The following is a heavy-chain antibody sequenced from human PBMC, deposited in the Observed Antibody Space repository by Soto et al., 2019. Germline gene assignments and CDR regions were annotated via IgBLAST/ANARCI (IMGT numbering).Heavy chain of an antibody. CDR3: ARELLFYDSDGFSWDDAFDI. V-gene: IGHV4-4*07. CDR2: IFPNGNT. J-gene: IGHJ3*02. D-gene: IGHD3-22*01. Sequence: SETLSLTCTVSRGYVNTFHWRWVRQPAGKGLEWIGRIFPNGNTDYSPSLKSRVTLSVDTSKNQISLNLTSVTAADTAVYYCARELLFYDSDGFSWDDAFDIWGQGTMVTVSS. CDR1: RGYVNTFH.